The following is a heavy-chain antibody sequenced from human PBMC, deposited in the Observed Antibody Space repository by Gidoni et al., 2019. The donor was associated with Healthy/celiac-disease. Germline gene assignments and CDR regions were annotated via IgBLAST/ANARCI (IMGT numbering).Heavy chain of an antibody. Sequence: EVQLVESGGGLVQPGGSMRLPCAASGFTCRSYEMNWVRQAPGKGLGWVSYISSSGSTIYYADSVKGRFTISRDNAKNSLYLQMNSLRAEDTAVYYCARGYYYGMDVWGQGTTVTVSS. J-gene: IGHJ6*02. CDR3: ARGYYYGMDV. CDR1: GFTCRSYE. CDR2: ISSSGSTI. V-gene: IGHV3-48*03.